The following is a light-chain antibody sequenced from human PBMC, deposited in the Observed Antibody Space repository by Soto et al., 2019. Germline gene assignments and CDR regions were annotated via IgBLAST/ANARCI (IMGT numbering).Light chain of an antibody. J-gene: IGLJ2*01. V-gene: IGLV1-51*01. CDR3: GTWDSSLSAVV. CDR1: SSKIESNY. Sequence: QSVLTQPPSVSAAPGQKVTISCSGSSSKIESNYVSWYQQLPGTAPKLLIYDNNKQRSGIPDRFSGSKSGTSATLGIAGLQTGDEADYYCGTWDSSLSAVVFGGGTKLTVL. CDR2: DNN.